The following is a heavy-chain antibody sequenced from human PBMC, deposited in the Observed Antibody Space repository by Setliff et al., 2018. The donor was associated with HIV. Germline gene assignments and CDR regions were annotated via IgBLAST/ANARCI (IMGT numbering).Heavy chain of an antibody. J-gene: IGHJ4*01. V-gene: IGHV4-34*01. CDR3: ARGRDYTGSWFRPFYLDF. CDR2: INHSGST. Sequence: SETLSLTCAVYGGSFSAYHWSWIRQTPWKGLEWLGEINHSGSTAYNLALESRVSMSIDTSKNQFSLKLTSVTAADTAIYYCARGRDYTGSWFRPFYLDFWGHGNLVTVSS. CDR1: GGSFSAYH. D-gene: IGHD3-3*01.